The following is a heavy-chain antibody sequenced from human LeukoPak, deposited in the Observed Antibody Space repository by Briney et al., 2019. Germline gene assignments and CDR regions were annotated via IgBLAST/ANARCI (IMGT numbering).Heavy chain of an antibody. CDR1: GGSISSYY. D-gene: IGHD6-6*01. V-gene: IGHV4-59*08. CDR3: ARHGGRSIAARPSWFDP. CDR2: IYYSGST. Sequence: SETLSLTCTVSGGSISSYYWSWIRQPPGKGLEWIGYIYYSGSTNYNPSLKSRVTISVDTSKNQFSLKLSSVTAADTAVYYCARHGGRSIAARPSWFDPWGQGTLVTVSS. J-gene: IGHJ5*02.